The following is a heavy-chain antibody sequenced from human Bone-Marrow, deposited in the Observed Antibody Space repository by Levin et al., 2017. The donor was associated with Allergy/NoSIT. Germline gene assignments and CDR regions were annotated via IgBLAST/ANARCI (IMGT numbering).Heavy chain of an antibody. CDR2: IWYDGSNK. CDR3: ARDLPLKDGYSNYGGADWFDP. Sequence: GGSLRLSCAASGFTFSSYGMHWVRQAPGKGLEWVAVIWYDGSNKYYADSVKGRFTISRDNSKNTLYLQMNSLRAEDTAVYYCARDLPLKDGYSNYGGADWFDPWGQGTLVTVSS. D-gene: IGHD4-11*01. J-gene: IGHJ5*02. CDR1: GFTFSSYG. V-gene: IGHV3-33*01.